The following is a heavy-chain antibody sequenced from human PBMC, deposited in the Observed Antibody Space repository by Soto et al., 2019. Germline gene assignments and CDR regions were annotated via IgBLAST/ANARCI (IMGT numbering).Heavy chain of an antibody. CDR2: IYYSGST. CDR1: GGSISSGGYY. CDR3: ARDSRYSSSSGQAGHYGMDV. V-gene: IGHV4-31*03. D-gene: IGHD6-6*01. J-gene: IGHJ6*02. Sequence: KPSETLSLTCTVSGGSISSGGYYWSWIRQHPGKGLEWIGYIYYSGSTYYSPSLKSRVTISVDTPKNQFSLKLSSVTAADTAVYYCARDSRYSSSSGQAGHYGMDVWGQGTTVTVSS.